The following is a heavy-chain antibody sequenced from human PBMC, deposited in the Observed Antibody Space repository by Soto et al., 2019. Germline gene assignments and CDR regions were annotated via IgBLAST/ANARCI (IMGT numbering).Heavy chain of an antibody. CDR2: TYYRSKWYN. V-gene: IGHV6-1*01. Sequence: PSQTLSLTCAISGDSVSSNSAAWNWIRQSPARGLEWLGRTYYRSKWYNDYAVSVKSRITINPDTSKNQFSLQLNSVTPEDTAVYYCARETYSSSSLSVYYCYGMDVWGQGSTVTVSS. CDR1: GDSVSSNSAA. CDR3: ARETYSSSSLSVYYCYGMDV. D-gene: IGHD6-6*01. J-gene: IGHJ6*02.